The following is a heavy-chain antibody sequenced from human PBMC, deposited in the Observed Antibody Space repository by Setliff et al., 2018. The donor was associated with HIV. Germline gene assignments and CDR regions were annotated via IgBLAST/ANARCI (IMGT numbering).Heavy chain of an antibody. D-gene: IGHD3-16*02. J-gene: IGHJ5*02. CDR2: IIPILGIA. CDR3: ARAEYYEYVWGSYPDSWSDP. V-gene: IGHV1-69*02. CDR1: GGTFSSYT. Sequence: GASVKVSCKASGGTFSSYTISWVRQAPGQGLEWMGRIIPILGIANYAQKFQGRVTITADKSTGTAYMELRSLRSHDTAVYYCARAEYYEYVWGSYPDSWSDPWGQGTLVTVSS.